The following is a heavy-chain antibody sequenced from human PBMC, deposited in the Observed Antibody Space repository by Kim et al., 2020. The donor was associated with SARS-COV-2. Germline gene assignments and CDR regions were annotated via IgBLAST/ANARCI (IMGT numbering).Heavy chain of an antibody. J-gene: IGHJ4*02. CDR1: GFSFSDSA. V-gene: IGHV3-23*01. CDR3: AKGWRLLDQ. Sequence: GGSLRLSCAASGFSFSDSAMTWVRQSPGKGLEWVSATSDSGTYTYYADSVKGRFIISRDNLNNTVFLEVASLKVDDTAVYYCAKGWRLLDQWGQGTLVIVSA. D-gene: IGHD1-1*01. CDR2: TSDSGTYT.